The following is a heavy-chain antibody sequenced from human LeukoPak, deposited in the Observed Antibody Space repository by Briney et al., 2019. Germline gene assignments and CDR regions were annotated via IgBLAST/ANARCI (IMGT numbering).Heavy chain of an antibody. CDR1: GGSFSGYY. Sequence: SETLSLTCAVYGGSFSGYYWSWIRQPPGKGLEWIGEINHSGSTNYNPSLKSRVTISVDTSKNQFSLKLSSVTAADTAVYYYARGFDHYYGSGSYFRWGQGTLVTVSS. D-gene: IGHD3-10*01. V-gene: IGHV4-34*01. CDR2: INHSGST. CDR3: ARGFDHYYGSGSYFR. J-gene: IGHJ4*02.